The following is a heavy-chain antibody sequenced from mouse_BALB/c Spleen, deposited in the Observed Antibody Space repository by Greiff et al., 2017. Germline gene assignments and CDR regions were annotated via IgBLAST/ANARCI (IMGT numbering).Heavy chain of an antibody. D-gene: IGHD2-3*01. CDR3: ARARWLLPSYWYIDV. CDR2: INPSSGYS. V-gene: IGHV1-4*02. CDR1: GYTFTSYT. J-gene: IGHJ1*01. Sequence: VKLQESAAELARPGASVKMSCKASGYTFTSYTMHWVKQRPGQGLEWIGYINPSSGYSEYNQKFKDKTTLTADKSSSTAYMQLSSLTSEDSAVYYCARARWLLPSYWYIDVWGAGTTVTVSS.